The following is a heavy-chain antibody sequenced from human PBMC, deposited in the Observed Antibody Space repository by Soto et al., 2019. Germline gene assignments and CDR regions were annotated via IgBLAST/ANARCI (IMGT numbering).Heavy chain of an antibody. Sequence: SETLSLTCTVSGGSISSYYWSWIRQPPGKGLEWIGYIYYSGSTNYNPSLKSRVTISVDTSKNQFSLKLSSVTAADTAVYYCARLVYCSGGSCLGDQAFDIWGQGTMVTVS. J-gene: IGHJ3*02. V-gene: IGHV4-59*08. CDR2: IYYSGST. CDR3: ARLVYCSGGSCLGDQAFDI. D-gene: IGHD2-15*01. CDR1: GGSISSYY.